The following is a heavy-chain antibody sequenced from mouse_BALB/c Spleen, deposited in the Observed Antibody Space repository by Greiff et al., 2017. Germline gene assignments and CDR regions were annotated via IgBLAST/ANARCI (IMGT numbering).Heavy chain of an antibody. CDR3: AGELRPAWFAY. CDR1: GYSITSGYY. J-gene: IGHJ3*01. D-gene: IGHD1-2*01. V-gene: IGHV3-6*02. Sequence: EVQLMESGPGLVKPSQSLSLSCSVTGYSITSGYYWYWIRQFPGNKLEWMGFISYDGSNNYNPSLKNRISITRDTSTNQFFLKLNSVTTEDTATYYCAGELRPAWFAYWGQGTLVTVSA. CDR2: ISYDGSN.